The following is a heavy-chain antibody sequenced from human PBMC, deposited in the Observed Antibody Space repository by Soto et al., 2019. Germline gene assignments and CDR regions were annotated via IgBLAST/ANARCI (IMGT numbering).Heavy chain of an antibody. J-gene: IGHJ6*02. CDR3: AKGDGKGYYYFSYWYYGRNV. V-gene: IGHV1-69*12. CDR1: GGTFGSYA. D-gene: IGHD5-12*01. Sequence: QVQLVQSGTEVKKPGSSVKVSCKASGGTFGSYAISWVRQAPGQGLEWMGGITPFFGTPNDAQKFQGRVTITADDSTGTAYMEVSSLRAEDTAVYYCAKGDGKGYYYFSYWYYGRNVWGQGTTVTVSS. CDR2: ITPFFGTP.